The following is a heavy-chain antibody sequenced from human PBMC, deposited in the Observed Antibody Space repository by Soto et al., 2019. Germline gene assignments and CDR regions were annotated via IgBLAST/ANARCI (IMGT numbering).Heavy chain of an antibody. CDR3: ARDRLLPVSPAIECSILGS. CDR2: IIPIFGTT. Sequence: SVKVSCKASGGYLRNHVINWLRQAPGQGLEWVGAIIPIFGTTKYAENFQGRVTIFADESTNAAYMELTSLRSEDTAIYYCARDRLLPVSPAIECSILGSWGQGTLVTVSS. D-gene: IGHD2-15*01. J-gene: IGHJ5*01. CDR1: GGYLRNHV. V-gene: IGHV1-69*13.